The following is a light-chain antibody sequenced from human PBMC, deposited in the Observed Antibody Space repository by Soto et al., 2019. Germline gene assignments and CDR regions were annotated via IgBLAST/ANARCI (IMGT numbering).Light chain of an antibody. CDR1: QSVSSNY. V-gene: IGKV3-20*01. CDR3: QLYGSSPPRYT. Sequence: EIVLTQSPGTLYLSPGERATLSCRASQSVSSNYLAWYQQKRGQAPRLLIYAASARATGIPDRFSGSGSGTDFTLTISRLEPEDFAVYFCQLYGSSPPRYTFAQGNKLEI. J-gene: IGKJ2*01. CDR2: AAS.